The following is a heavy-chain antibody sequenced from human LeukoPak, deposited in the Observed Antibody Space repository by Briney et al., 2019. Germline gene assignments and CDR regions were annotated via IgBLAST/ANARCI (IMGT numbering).Heavy chain of an antibody. J-gene: IGHJ4*02. D-gene: IGHD6-6*01. CDR3: AKVTIYSGSSGTLTH. CDR1: GFTFSSYG. V-gene: IGHV3-30*02. CDR2: IRYDGAKT. Sequence: PGGSLRLSCAASGFTFSSYGMQWVRQAPGKGLEWVAFIRYDGAKTYYADSVKGRFTISRDNSKNTLYLQMNSLRAEDTALYYCAKVTIYSGSSGTLTHCGQGTLVTVSS.